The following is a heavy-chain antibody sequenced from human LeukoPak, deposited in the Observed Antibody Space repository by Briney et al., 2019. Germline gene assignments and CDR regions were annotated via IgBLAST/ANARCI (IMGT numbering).Heavy chain of an antibody. Sequence: TSETLSLTCAVYGYSISSGYYWGWIRQSPGKGLEWIGSIYHSGSTYYNPSLKSRVTISVDTSKNQFSLKLRSVTAADTAVYYCARDPIAGVDYWGQGTLVTVSS. CDR2: IYHSGST. D-gene: IGHD2-15*01. CDR3: ARDPIAGVDY. V-gene: IGHV4-38-2*02. J-gene: IGHJ4*02. CDR1: GYSISSGYY.